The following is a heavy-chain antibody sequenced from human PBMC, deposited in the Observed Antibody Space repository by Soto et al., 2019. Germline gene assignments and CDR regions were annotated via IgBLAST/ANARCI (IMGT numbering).Heavy chain of an antibody. J-gene: IGHJ4*02. CDR2: ISASGGNT. D-gene: IGHD1-26*01. V-gene: IGHV3-23*01. Sequence: EVQLLESGGDLVQPGGSLRLSCAASAFTFSSYGMNWVRKAPGKGLEWVSAISASGGNTYYADSVKGRFTISRDNSKNILYLQMTSLRVEDTALYYCAKETGHRGADDYWGQGTLVTVSS. CDR1: AFTFSSYG. CDR3: AKETGHRGADDY.